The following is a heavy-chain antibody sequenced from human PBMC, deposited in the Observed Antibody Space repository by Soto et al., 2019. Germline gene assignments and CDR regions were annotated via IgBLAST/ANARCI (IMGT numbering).Heavy chain of an antibody. Sequence: ASVKVSCKASGYTFTSYAMHWVCQAPGQRLEWMGWINAGNGNTKYSQKFQGRVTITRDTSASTAYMELSSLRSEDTAVYYCARGVRLLRFLEWLLYFDYWGQGTLVTVSS. CDR1: GYTFTSYA. J-gene: IGHJ4*02. V-gene: IGHV1-3*01. CDR3: ARGVRLLRFLEWLLYFDY. CDR2: INAGNGNT. D-gene: IGHD3-3*01.